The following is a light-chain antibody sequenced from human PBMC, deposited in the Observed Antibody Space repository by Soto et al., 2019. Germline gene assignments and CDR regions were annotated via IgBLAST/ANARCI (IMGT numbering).Light chain of an antibody. CDR1: SSNIGAGYV. CDR3: QTYDNNSDYV. CDR2: SDN. J-gene: IGLJ1*01. V-gene: IGLV1-40*01. Sequence: QSVLTQPPSVSGAPGQRVTTSCTGSSSNIGAGYVVHWYQQLPGAAPKLLIFSDNNRPSGVPDRFSGSKSGISASLAITGLQTEDEADYYCQTYDNNSDYVFGTGTKVTVL.